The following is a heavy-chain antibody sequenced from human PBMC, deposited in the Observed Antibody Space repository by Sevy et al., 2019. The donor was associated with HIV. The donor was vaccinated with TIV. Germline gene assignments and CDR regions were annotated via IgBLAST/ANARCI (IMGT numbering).Heavy chain of an antibody. CDR3: ARALIGIAAEDHYYYYGMDV. J-gene: IGHJ6*02. CDR2: INPNSGGT. Sequence: ASVKVSCKASGYTFTGYYIHWVRQAPGQGLEWMGWINPNSGGTNYAQKFQGRVTMTRDTSISTAYMELSRLRSDDTAVYYCARALIGIAAEDHYYYYGMDVWGQGTTVTVSS. CDR1: GYTFTGYY. V-gene: IGHV1-2*02. D-gene: IGHD6-13*01.